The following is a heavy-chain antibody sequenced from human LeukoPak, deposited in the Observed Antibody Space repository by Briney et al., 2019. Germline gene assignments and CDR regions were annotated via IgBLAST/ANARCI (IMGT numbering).Heavy chain of an antibody. V-gene: IGHV5-51*01. J-gene: IGHJ3*02. CDR1: GSRFSNFW. Sequence: GGSLQISCQASGSRFSNFWIGWVRQLPGKGLEWMVLVYPGDSEDRISPSFQGQVTISADKSISTAYLQWSSLKASDTAIYYCARQQGEQQLVGNAFDIWGQGTMVTVSS. CDR3: ARQQGEQQLVGNAFDI. D-gene: IGHD6-13*01. CDR2: VYPGDSED.